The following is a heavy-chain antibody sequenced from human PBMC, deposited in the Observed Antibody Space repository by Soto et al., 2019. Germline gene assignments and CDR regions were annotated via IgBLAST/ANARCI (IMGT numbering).Heavy chain of an antibody. D-gene: IGHD1-26*01. Sequence: RRLSCVASRFTFTSYAMSWVRQAPGKGPEWVAAISASGGATIHADSVKGRLTISRDNSKNTLYLQMNSLRAEDTAVYYCAKDVEGGSLFRGAFDYWGQGTQVTVSS. CDR3: AKDVEGGSLFRGAFDY. J-gene: IGHJ4*02. CDR2: ISASGGAT. CDR1: RFTFTSYA. V-gene: IGHV3-23*01.